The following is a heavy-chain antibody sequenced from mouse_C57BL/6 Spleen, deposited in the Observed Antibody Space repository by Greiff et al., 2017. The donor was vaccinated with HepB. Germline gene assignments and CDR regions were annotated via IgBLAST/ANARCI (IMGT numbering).Heavy chain of an antibody. Sequence: LVESGPELVKPGDSVKISCKASGYSFTGYFMNWVMQSHGKSLEWIGRVNPYNGDTFYNQKFKGKATLTVDKSSSTAHMELRSLTSEDSAVYYCARGPYYFDYWGQGTTLTVSS. CDR2: VNPYNGDT. J-gene: IGHJ2*01. CDR3: ARGPYYFDY. CDR1: GYSFTGYF. V-gene: IGHV1-20*01.